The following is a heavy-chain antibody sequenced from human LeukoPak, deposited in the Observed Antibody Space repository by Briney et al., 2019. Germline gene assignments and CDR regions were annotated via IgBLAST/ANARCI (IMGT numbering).Heavy chain of an antibody. Sequence: GGSLRLSCAASGFTFSSYSMNWVRQAPGKGLEWVSSISSSSSYIYYADSVKGRFTISRDNSKNTLYLQMNSLRAEDTAVYYCATPAGIAVAGVDYWGQGTLVTVSS. CDR3: ATPAGIAVAGVDY. J-gene: IGHJ4*02. CDR2: ISSSSSYI. D-gene: IGHD6-19*01. V-gene: IGHV3-21*04. CDR1: GFTFSSYS.